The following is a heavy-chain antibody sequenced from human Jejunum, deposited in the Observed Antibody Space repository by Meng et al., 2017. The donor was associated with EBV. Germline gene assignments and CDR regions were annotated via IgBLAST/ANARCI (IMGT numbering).Heavy chain of an antibody. J-gene: IGHJ4*02. Sequence: QAHRVQSVSQVQHPGAAIHVPFPASRYPLTTYTIPWVPHAPGQSLEWMGWINPGIGNTKYSQKFQGRVTITRDTSASTAYMELSTLISEDTAVYFCARDLSEYCSGGNCYSFLFWGQGTLVTVSS. CDR1: RYPLTTYT. CDR2: INPGIGNT. V-gene: IGHV1-3*01. D-gene: IGHD2-15*01. CDR3: ARDLSEYCSGGNCYSFLF.